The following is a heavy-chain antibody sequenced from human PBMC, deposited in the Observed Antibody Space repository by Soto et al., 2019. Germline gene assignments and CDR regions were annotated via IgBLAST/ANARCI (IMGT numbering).Heavy chain of an antibody. CDR1: VFTFISYA. V-gene: IGHV3-23*01. D-gene: IGHD3-22*01. Sequence: GWSLRLSCASSVFTFISYAMSWVRQAPGKGLEWVSAISGSGGSTYYADSVKGRFTISRDSSKNTLYLQMNSLRAEDTAVYYCAKGSYYDSSGYSHWGQGTLVTVSS. CDR2: ISGSGGST. J-gene: IGHJ4*02. CDR3: AKGSYYDSSGYSH.